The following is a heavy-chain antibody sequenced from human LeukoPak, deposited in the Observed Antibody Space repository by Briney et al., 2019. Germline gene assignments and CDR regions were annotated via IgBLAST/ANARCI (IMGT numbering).Heavy chain of an antibody. J-gene: IGHJ4*02. D-gene: IGHD4-11*01. Sequence: PETLSLTCTVSGGSISSSSYYWGWIRQPPGKGLEWIGSIYYSGSTYYNPSLKSRVTISVDTSKNQFSLKLSSVTAADTAVYYCARQPAYMTTVNFDYWGQGTLVTVSS. CDR3: ARQPAYMTTVNFDY. CDR1: GGSISSSSYY. CDR2: IYYSGST. V-gene: IGHV4-39*01.